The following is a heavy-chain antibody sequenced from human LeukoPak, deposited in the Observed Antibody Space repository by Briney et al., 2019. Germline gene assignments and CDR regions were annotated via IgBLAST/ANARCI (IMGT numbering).Heavy chain of an antibody. CDR2: IKSKTDGGTT. CDR1: GFTFTNAW. V-gene: IGHV3-15*07. J-gene: IGHJ6*02. D-gene: IGHD6-19*01. CDR3: TSRPVAGTPYYYYGMDV. Sequence: GGSLRLSCAASGFTFTNAWMNWVRQAPGKGLEWVGRIKSKTDGGTTDYAAPVKGRFTISRDDSKNTLYLQMNSLKTEDTAVYYCTSRPVAGTPYYYYGMDVWGQGTTVTVSS.